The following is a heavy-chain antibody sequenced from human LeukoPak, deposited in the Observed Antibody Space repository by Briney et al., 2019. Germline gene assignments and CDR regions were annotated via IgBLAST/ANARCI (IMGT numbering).Heavy chain of an antibody. V-gene: IGHV4-30-2*01. CDR1: GVSVTRGAYY. J-gene: IGHJ5*02. CDR2: VYYNGNT. CDR3: AREVEGYSDFYSFGRPDNYWFDP. D-gene: IGHD2-21*02. Sequence: SQTLSLTCTVSGVSVTRGAYYWTWIRQPPGKGLEWIGHVYYNGNTDYNPSLKSRVAMSVDKSNNQFSLKLSFVTAADTAVYFCAREVEGYSDFYSFGRPDNYWFDPWGQGTLITVSS.